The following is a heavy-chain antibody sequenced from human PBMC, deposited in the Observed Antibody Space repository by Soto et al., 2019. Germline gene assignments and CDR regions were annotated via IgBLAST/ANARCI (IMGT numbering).Heavy chain of an antibody. CDR2: IYSGGST. CDR3: ATDSTGSYVSHVTYDY. CDR1: GFTVSSNY. Sequence: GGSLRLSCAASGFTVSSNYMSWVRQAPGKGLEWVSVIYSGGSTYYADSVKGRFTISRDNSKNTLYLQMNSLRAEDTAVYYCATDSTGSYVSHVTYDYWGQGTLVTVSS. D-gene: IGHD3-10*01. V-gene: IGHV3-66*01. J-gene: IGHJ4*02.